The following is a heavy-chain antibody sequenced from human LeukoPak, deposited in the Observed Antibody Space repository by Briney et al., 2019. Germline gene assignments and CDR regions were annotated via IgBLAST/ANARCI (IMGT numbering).Heavy chain of an antibody. CDR2: ISSSGSTI. Sequence: SGGSLRLSCAASGFTFNNYWMTWVRQAPGKGLEWVSYISSSGSTIYYADSVKGRFTISRDNAKNSLYLQMNSLRAEDTAVYYCAELGITMIGGVWGKGTTVTISS. CDR3: AELGITMIGGV. J-gene: IGHJ6*04. CDR1: GFTFNNYW. D-gene: IGHD3-10*02. V-gene: IGHV3-48*04.